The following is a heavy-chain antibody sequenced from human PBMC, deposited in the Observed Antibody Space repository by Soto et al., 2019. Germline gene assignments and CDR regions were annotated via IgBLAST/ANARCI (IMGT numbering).Heavy chain of an antibody. J-gene: IGHJ4*02. D-gene: IGHD3-10*01. CDR2: LHHSGDT. CDR1: GASIGSGSYS. CDR3: ARCPLWFGELEY. V-gene: IGHV4-30-2*01. Sequence: QLQLQESGSGLVRPSQTLSLTCTVSGASIGSGSYSWNWIRQPPGKGLEWIGYLHHSGDTYFNPSLRRRVSISVDRSNNQFSLKLISVTAEDTAVYYCARCPLWFGELEYWGQGALVTVSS.